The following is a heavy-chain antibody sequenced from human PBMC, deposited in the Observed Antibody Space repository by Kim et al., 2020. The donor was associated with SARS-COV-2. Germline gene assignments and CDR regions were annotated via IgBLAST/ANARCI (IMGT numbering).Heavy chain of an antibody. CDR3: ARVGGGWLRLYYFDY. CDR2: IYYSGST. Sequence: SETLSLTCTVSGGSVNSGTYYWSWLRQPPGKGLECIGYIYYSGSTNYNPSLKSRVTISVDTSKNQFSLKLSSVTAADTAVYYCARVGGGWLRLYYFDYWGQGTLVTVSS. V-gene: IGHV4-61*01. D-gene: IGHD5-12*01. CDR1: GGSVNSGTYY. J-gene: IGHJ4*02.